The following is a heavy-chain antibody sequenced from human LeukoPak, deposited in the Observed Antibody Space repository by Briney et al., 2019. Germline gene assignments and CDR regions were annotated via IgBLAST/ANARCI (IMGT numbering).Heavy chain of an antibody. Sequence: SETLSLTCTVSGDSINSLDLWSWVRQPPGRGLEWIGEMYLSGTTHSNPSVKSRVTISIDKSKNQFFLNLSSVTAADTAVYYCAGLVGRYSSGLYYYYFDYWGQGTLVTVSS. J-gene: IGHJ4*02. D-gene: IGHD3-22*01. V-gene: IGHV4-4*02. CDR1: GDSINSLDL. CDR3: AGLVGRYSSGLYYYYFDY. CDR2: MYLSGTT.